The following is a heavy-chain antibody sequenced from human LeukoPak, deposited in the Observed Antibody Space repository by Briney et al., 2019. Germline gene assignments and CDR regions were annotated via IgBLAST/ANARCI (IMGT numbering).Heavy chain of an antibody. Sequence: GGSLRLSCAASEFIFSDYYMGWIRQAPGKGLEWVSYISTTGFTMYYADSVKGRFTISRDNAKNSLYLQMNSLRAEDTAFYYCARAIAAAVHFDYWGQGTLVTVSS. D-gene: IGHD6-13*01. CDR1: EFIFSDYY. J-gene: IGHJ4*02. V-gene: IGHV3-11*01. CDR2: ISTTGFTM. CDR3: ARAIAAAVHFDY.